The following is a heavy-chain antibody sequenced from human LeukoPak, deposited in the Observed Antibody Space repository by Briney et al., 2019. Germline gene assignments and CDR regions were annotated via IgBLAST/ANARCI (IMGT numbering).Heavy chain of an antibody. Sequence: PSETLSLTCAVYGGSFSGYYWSWIRQPPGKGLEWIGEINHSGSTNYNPSLKSRVTISVDTSKNQFSLKLSSVTAADTAVYYCARGLRANSVAVVAYYYGMDVWGQGTTVTVSS. V-gene: IGHV4-34*01. D-gene: IGHD2-15*01. CDR1: GGSFSGYY. CDR3: ARGLRANSVAVVAYYYGMDV. J-gene: IGHJ6*02. CDR2: INHSGST.